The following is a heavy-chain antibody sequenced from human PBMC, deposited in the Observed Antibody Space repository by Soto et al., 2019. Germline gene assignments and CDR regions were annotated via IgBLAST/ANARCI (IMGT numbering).Heavy chain of an antibody. V-gene: IGHV3-72*01. J-gene: IGHJ4*02. D-gene: IGHD3-16*01. CDR2: SKGKPNGYTT. CDR3: TRDNWGSYDY. CDR1: GFTFNEYF. Sequence: VQLVESGGGLVQPGGSLRLSCAASGFTFNEYFMDWVRQTPGKGLEWVGRSKGKPNGYTTHYAASVKGRFTMSRDESKNSLYLQMNSLKTEDTAIYYCTRDNWGSYDYWGQGTLVTVSS.